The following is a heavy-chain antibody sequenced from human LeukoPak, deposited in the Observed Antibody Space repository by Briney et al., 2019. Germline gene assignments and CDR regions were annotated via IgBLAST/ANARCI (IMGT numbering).Heavy chain of an antibody. J-gene: IGHJ4*02. V-gene: IGHV1-18*01. CDR3: ARVGGAHYYDSSGYDY. CDR2: ISAYNDNT. Sequence: ASVKVSCKASGYTFTSYGISWVRQAPGQGLEWMGWISAYNDNTNYAQKLQGRVTMTTDTSTSTAYMELRSLRSDDTAVYYCARVGGAHYYDSSGYDYWGQGTLVTVSS. D-gene: IGHD3-22*01. CDR1: GYTFTSYG.